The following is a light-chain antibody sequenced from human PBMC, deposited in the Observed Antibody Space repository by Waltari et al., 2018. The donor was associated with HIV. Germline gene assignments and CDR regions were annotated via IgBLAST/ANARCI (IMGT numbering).Light chain of an antibody. CDR3: QQYGSSPLT. CDR2: GAS. V-gene: IGKV3-20*01. J-gene: IGKJ4*01. Sequence: EIVLTQSPGTLSLSPGARATLFCRASQSVGSTYLAWYQQKPGQAPRLLIYGASSRATGIPDRFSGSGSGTDFTLTISRLEPEDFAVYYCQQYGSSPLTFGGGTKVEIK. CDR1: QSVGSTY.